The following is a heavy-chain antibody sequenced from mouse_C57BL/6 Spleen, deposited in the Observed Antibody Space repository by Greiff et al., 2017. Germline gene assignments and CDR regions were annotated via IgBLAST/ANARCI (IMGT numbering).Heavy chain of an antibody. CDR1: GYTFTSYW. V-gene: IGHV1-55*01. J-gene: IGHJ4*01. CDR2: IYPGSGST. Sequence: VQLQQPGAELVQPGASVKMSCKASGYTFTSYWITWVKQRPGQGLEWIGDIYPGSGSTNYNEKFKSKATLTVDTSSSTAYMQLSRLTSEDSAVYYCARKGSLDDYAMDYWGQGTSVTVSS. D-gene: IGHD6-5*01. CDR3: ARKGSLDDYAMDY.